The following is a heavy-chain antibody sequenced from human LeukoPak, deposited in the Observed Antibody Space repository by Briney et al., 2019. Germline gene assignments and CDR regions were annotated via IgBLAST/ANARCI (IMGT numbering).Heavy chain of an antibody. D-gene: IGHD6-6*01. CDR2: IRYDGSNK. CDR3: ANQRAGIAARGAFDI. V-gene: IGHV3-30*02. Sequence: PGGSLRLSCAASGFTFSSYWMHWLRQAPGKGLEWVAFIRYDGSNKYYADSVKGRFTISRDNSKNTLYLQMNSLRAEDTAVYYCANQRAGIAARGAFDIWGQGTMVTVSS. J-gene: IGHJ3*02. CDR1: GFTFSSYW.